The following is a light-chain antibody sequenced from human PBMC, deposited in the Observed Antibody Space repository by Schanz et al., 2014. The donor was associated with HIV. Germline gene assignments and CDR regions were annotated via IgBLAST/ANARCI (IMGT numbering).Light chain of an antibody. CDR3: QHYDISRGT. CDR1: QSVSSTY. CDR2: GVS. Sequence: EIVLTQSPGTLTLSPGERATLSCRASQSVSSTYLSWYQQKPGQAPRLLIFGVSSRAMGIPDRFSGGGTGTDFTLTISRLEPEDFATYYCQHYDISRGTFGGGTRVEIK. J-gene: IGKJ4*01. V-gene: IGKV3-20*01.